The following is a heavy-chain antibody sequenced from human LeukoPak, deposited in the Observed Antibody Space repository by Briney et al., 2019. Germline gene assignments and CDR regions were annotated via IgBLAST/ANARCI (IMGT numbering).Heavy chain of an antibody. J-gene: IGHJ4*02. CDR3: ARWRGSTSERSDY. CDR1: GFTFSSYA. D-gene: IGHD2-2*01. V-gene: IGHV3-7*01. Sequence: PGGSLRLSCAASGFTFSSYAMSWVRQAPGKGLEWVANIKQDGSAKYYVDSVKGRFTISRDNAKNSLYLQMDSLRVEDTATYYCARWRGSTSERSDYWGQGTLVTVSS. CDR2: IKQDGSAK.